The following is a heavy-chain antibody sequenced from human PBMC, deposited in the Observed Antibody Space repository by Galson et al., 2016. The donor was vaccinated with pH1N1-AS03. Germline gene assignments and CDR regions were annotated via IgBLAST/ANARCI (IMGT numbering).Heavy chain of an antibody. J-gene: IGHJ4*02. D-gene: IGHD1-26*01. CDR3: ARRVGGSYPNNPDS. V-gene: IGHV4-39*07. Sequence: ETLSLTCTVSGDSISSTPYYWGWIRQPPGKGLEWIGTIYFRGATYYSPSLKSRVTISIDSSKNLFSLSLSSVTAADTAVYYCARRVGGSYPNNPDSWGQGTLVIVSS. CDR1: GDSISSTPYY. CDR2: IYFRGAT.